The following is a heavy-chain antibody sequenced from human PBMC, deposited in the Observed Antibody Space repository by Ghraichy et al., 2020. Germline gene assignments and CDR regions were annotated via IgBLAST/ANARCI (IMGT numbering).Heavy chain of an antibody. V-gene: IGHV3-30-3*01. CDR3: ARDECSGGSCYAYNYFDY. D-gene: IGHD2-15*01. CDR2: ISYDGSNK. Sequence: GSLRLSCAASGFTFSSYAMHWVRQAPGKGLEWVAVISYDGSNKYYADSVKGRFTISRDNSKNTLYLQMNSLRAEDTAVYYCARDECSGGSCYAYNYFDYGVQLALVTVSS. J-gene: IGHJ4*02. CDR1: GFTFSSYA.